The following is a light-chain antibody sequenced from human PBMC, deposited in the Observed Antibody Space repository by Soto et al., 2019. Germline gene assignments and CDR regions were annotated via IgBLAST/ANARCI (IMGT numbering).Light chain of an antibody. J-gene: IGKJ5*01. CDR2: LGS. Sequence: DMLMAHSPLSLPVTPREPASISCRSSQSLQYSNGYNYLDWYLQKPGQSPQLLIYLGSNRASGVPDRFSGSGSGTDFTLKITRVEAEDVGVYYCMQALQTPITFGQGTRLEI. V-gene: IGKV2-28*01. CDR1: QSLQYSNGYNY. CDR3: MQALQTPIT.